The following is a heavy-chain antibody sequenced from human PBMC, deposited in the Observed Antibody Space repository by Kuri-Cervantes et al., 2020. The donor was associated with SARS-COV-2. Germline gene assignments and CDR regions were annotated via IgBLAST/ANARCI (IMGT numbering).Heavy chain of an antibody. V-gene: IGHV4-39*01. J-gene: IGHJ3*02. D-gene: IGHD4-17*01. CDR2: IYYSGST. CDR3: ARRLFDYGDWGGAFDI. Sequence: GSLRLSCTVSGGSISSSSYYWGWIRQPPGKGLEWIGSIYYSGSTYYNPSLKSRVTISVDTSENQFSLKLSSVTAADTAVYYCARRLFDYGDWGGAFDIWGQGTMVTVSS. CDR1: GGSISSSSYY.